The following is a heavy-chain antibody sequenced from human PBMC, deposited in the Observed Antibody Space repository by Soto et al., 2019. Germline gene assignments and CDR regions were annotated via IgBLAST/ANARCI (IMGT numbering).Heavy chain of an antibody. Sequence: QVQLVESGGGVVQPGRSLRLSCAASGFTFSSYVMHWVRQAPGKGLEWVAIISYDGNNKYYADSVKGRFTISRHNSKNTMCLLMNGLRAEVTAVYYCARAGCDSSRCHTLLGLRDGMDVWGHGPRVTVSS. CDR1: GFTFSSYV. CDR2: ISYDGNNK. J-gene: IGHJ6*02. CDR3: ARAGCDSSRCHTLLGLRDGMDV. V-gene: IGHV3-30-3*01. D-gene: IGHD3-22*01.